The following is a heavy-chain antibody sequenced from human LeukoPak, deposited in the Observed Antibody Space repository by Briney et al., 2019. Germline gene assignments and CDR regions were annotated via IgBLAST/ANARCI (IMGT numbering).Heavy chain of an antibody. CDR2: ITGSGSST. Sequence: GGSLRLSCTASGFNFSSHAVTWVRQAPGRGLEWLSSITGSGSSTHYVDSVQGRFTISRDNSQSTLYLQMSSLRPEDTALYYCAKCGPTRNYRGNTFYYYGLDVWGPGTTVTVSS. V-gene: IGHV3-23*01. D-gene: IGHD1-7*01. CDR3: AKCGPTRNYRGNTFYYYGLDV. CDR1: GFNFSSHA. J-gene: IGHJ6*02.